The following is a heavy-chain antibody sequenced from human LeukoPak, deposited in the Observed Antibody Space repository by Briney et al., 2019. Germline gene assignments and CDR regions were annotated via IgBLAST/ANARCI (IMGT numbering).Heavy chain of an antibody. CDR2: IIPIFGTA. V-gene: IGHV1-69*05. CDR1: GGTFSSYA. D-gene: IGHD6-13*01. CDR3: ARGQQQLANWFDL. J-gene: IGHJ5*02. Sequence: VASVKVSCKASGGTFSSYAISWVRQAPGQGLEWMGGIIPIFGTANYAQKFQGRVTITTDESTSTAYMELSSLRSEDTAVYYCARGQQQLANWFDLWGQGTLVTVSS.